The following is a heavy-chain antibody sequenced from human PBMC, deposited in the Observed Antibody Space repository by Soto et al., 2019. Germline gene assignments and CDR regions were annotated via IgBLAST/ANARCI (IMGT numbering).Heavy chain of an antibody. J-gene: IGHJ6*02. D-gene: IGHD5-18*01. CDR3: AKDPQFRDSYGSHYYYYYGMDV. CDR2: ISYDGSNK. Sequence: GGSLRLYCAASGFTFSSYGMHWVRQAPGKGLEWVAVISYDGSNKYYADSVKGRFTISRDNSKNTLYLQMNSLRAEDTAVYYCAKDPQFRDSYGSHYYYYYGMDVWGQGTTVTVSS. V-gene: IGHV3-30*18. CDR1: GFTFSSYG.